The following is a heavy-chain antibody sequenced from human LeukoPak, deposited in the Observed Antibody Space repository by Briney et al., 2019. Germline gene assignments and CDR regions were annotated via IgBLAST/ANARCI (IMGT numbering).Heavy chain of an antibody. Sequence: GGSLRLSCAASGFTFSSYSMNWVRQAPGKRLEWVSSISSSSSYIYYADSVKGRFTISRDNAKNSLYLQMNSQRAEDTAVYYCARDGELVGGFDYWGQGTLVTVSS. J-gene: IGHJ4*02. CDR1: GFTFSSYS. CDR3: ARDGELVGGFDY. CDR2: ISSSSSYI. V-gene: IGHV3-21*01. D-gene: IGHD6-13*01.